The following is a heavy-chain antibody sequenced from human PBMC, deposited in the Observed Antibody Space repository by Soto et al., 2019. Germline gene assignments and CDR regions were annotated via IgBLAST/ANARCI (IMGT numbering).Heavy chain of an antibody. CDR2: IRSKAYGGTT. CDR3: TREWLNGMDV. J-gene: IGHJ6*02. CDR1: GFIFSNSW. V-gene: IGHV3-49*04. D-gene: IGHD3-10*01. Sequence: GGCLRPPCSASGFIFSNSWINWVCQAPGKGLEWVGFIRSKAYGGTTEYAASVKGRFTISRDDSKSIAYLQMNSLKTEDTAVYYCTREWLNGMDVWGQGTTVTVS.